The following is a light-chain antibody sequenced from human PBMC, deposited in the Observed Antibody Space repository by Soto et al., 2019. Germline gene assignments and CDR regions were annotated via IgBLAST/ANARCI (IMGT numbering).Light chain of an antibody. Sequence: QSALTQPASVSGSPGQSITISCTGTNRDVGTYNLVSWYQQHPGKAPKVMIYEVSKRPSGVSNRFSGSKSGNTASLTISGLQAEDEADYYCCSHAGSSTDVFGTGTKLTVL. V-gene: IGLV2-23*02. J-gene: IGLJ1*01. CDR1: NRDVGTYNL. CDR3: CSHAGSSTDV. CDR2: EVS.